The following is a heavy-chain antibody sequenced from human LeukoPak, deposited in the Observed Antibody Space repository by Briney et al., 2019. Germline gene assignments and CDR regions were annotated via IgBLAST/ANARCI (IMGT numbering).Heavy chain of an antibody. CDR3: ARGPCGYSSSCRNRSGQH. J-gene: IGHJ1*01. Sequence: HPGGSLRLSCAASGFTFSSYAMSWVRQARGKGLEWVSAISGSGGSTYYADSVKGRFTISRDNAYISLYLQMNSLRAEDTAVYYCARGPCGYSSSCRNRSGQHWGQGTLVTVSS. V-gene: IGHV3-23*01. CDR1: GFTFSSYA. CDR2: ISGSGGST. D-gene: IGHD6-13*01.